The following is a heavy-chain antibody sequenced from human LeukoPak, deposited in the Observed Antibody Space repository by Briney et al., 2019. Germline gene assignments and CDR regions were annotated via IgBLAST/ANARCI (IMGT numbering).Heavy chain of an antibody. J-gene: IGHJ6*03. CDR1: GFSLSTSGMR. CDR2: IDWDDDK. V-gene: IGHV2-70*04. Sequence: SGPALVKPTQTLTLTCTFSGFSLSTSGMRVSWIRQPPGKALEWLARIDWDDDKFYSTSLKTRLTISKDTSKNQVVLTMTNMDPVDTATYYCARLPSRSLGDYYYMDVWGRGTTVTVSS. D-gene: IGHD6-13*01. CDR3: ARLPSRSLGDYYYMDV.